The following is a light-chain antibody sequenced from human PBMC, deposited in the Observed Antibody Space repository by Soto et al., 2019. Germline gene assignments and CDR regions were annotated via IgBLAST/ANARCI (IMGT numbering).Light chain of an antibody. V-gene: IGKV3-15*01. Sequence: EIVMTQSPSTGSVSAWERSALSCMASESVSRNLAWYQQKPGQAPRLLIYGAFTRATGIPARFSGTGSGTEFTLTISSLQSEDFALYYCQQYNDWPLTFGQGTRLEIK. J-gene: IGKJ5*01. CDR2: GAF. CDR3: QQYNDWPLT. CDR1: ESVSRN.